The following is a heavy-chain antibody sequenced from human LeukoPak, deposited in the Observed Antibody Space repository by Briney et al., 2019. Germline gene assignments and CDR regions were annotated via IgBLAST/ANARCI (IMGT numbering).Heavy chain of an antibody. V-gene: IGHV4-59*01. CDR1: GGSMSSYF. D-gene: IGHD3-10*01. Sequence: PSQPLSLTCTVSGGSMSSYFWTWIRQPPGKGLERIGYVYYTGTTTYNPSLKSRLTMSVDTSKSQFSLRLTSVTAADTAVYYCARAGGLPRDDAFDLWGQGKLVTVSS. J-gene: IGHJ3*01. CDR2: VYYTGTT. CDR3: ARAGGLPRDDAFDL.